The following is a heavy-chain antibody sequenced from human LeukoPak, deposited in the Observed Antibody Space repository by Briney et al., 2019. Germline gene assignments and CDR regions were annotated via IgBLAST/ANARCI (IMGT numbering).Heavy chain of an antibody. V-gene: IGHV3-66*02. CDR2: IYSGGST. D-gene: IGHD5-24*01. CDR1: GFIISSNF. CDR3: AKGWLQFKYYFDS. Sequence: PGGSLRLSCAASGFIISSNFMSWVRQAPGKGLEWVSDIYSGGSTYYADSVKGRFTISRDNSKNTLYLQMNSVRGEDTAVYYCAKGWLQFKYYFDSRGQGTLVTVSS. J-gene: IGHJ4*02.